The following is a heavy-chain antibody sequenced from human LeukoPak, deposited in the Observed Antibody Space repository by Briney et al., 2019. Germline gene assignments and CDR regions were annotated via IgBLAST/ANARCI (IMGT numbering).Heavy chain of an antibody. CDR2: MNPNSGNT. Sequence: ASVKVSCKASGYTFTSYDINWVRQATGQGLEWMGWMNPNSGNTGYAQKFQGRVTITRNTSISTAYMELSSLRSEDTAVYYCARRNSYYDFWSGSQTDAFDIWGQGTMVTVSS. CDR1: GYTFTSYD. D-gene: IGHD3-3*01. V-gene: IGHV1-8*03. CDR3: ARRNSYYDFWSGSQTDAFDI. J-gene: IGHJ3*02.